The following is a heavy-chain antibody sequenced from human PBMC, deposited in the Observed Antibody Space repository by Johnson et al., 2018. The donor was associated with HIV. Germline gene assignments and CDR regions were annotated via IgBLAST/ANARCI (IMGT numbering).Heavy chain of an antibody. CDR2: ISWNSGST. D-gene: IGHD6-13*01. J-gene: IGHJ3*02. Sequence: EVQLVESGGGLVQPGRSLRLSCAASGFTFDDYAIHWVRQAPGKGLEWVSGISWNSGSTYYADSVKGRFTISRDNSKNTLYLEMNSLRAEDTAVYYCAKDKYSSSPDAFEIWGQGTLVTVSS. CDR1: GFTFDDYA. CDR3: AKDKYSSSPDAFEI. V-gene: IGHV3-9*01.